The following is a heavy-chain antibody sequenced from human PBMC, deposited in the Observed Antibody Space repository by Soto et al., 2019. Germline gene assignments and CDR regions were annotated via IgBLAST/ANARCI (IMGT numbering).Heavy chain of an antibody. CDR2: IRRKANSYTT. CDR1: GLIFSDYH. J-gene: IGHJ6*02. D-gene: IGHD6-19*01. Sequence: EVQLVESGGGLVQPGGSLRLSCAASGLIFSDYHMDWVRQAPGKGLEWVGRIRRKANSYTTEYAASVKGRFTISRAASKNSLYLQMNRLKTEDTAVYYCAMLGGWSGGSNDMDVWGQGTTVTVSS. CDR3: AMLGGWSGGSNDMDV. V-gene: IGHV3-72*01.